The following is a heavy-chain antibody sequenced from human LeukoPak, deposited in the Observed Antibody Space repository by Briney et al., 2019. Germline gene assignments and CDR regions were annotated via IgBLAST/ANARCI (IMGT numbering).Heavy chain of an antibody. D-gene: IGHD6-19*01. V-gene: IGHV3-21*01. CDR3: AKPREAVAGSDFDY. J-gene: IGHJ4*02. CDR1: GFTFSSYS. CDR2: ISSSSSYI. Sequence: GGSLRLSCAASGFTFSSYSMNWVRQAPGKGLEWVSSISSSSSYIYYADSVKGRFTISRDNSKNTLYLQMNSLRAEDTAVYYCAKPREAVAGSDFDYWGQGTLVTVSS.